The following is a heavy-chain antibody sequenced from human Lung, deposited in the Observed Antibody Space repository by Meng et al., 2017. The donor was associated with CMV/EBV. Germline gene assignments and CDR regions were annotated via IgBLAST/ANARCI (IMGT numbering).Heavy chain of an antibody. CDR3: ARERGLGFRGLNDALDI. D-gene: IGHD3/OR15-3a*01. Sequence: ASXXVSXKADGYTFTLYYIHWVRQAPGQGLEWMGWINPNTGGTNSAQIFQGRVTMTGDTSTSTAYLELSRLTSDDTALYYCARERGLGFRGLNDALDIWGHGXMVTVSS. V-gene: IGHV1-2*02. CDR2: INPNTGGT. CDR1: GYTFTLYY. J-gene: IGHJ3*02.